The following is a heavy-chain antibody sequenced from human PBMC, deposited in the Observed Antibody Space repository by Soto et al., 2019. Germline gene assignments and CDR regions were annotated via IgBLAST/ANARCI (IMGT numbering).Heavy chain of an antibody. Sequence: QVQLVQSGAEVKKPGSSVKVSCKASGGTFSSYAISWVRQDPGQGLEWMGGIIPIFGTANYAQKFQGRVTITADDSTSTAYMELSSLRSEDTAVYYCARDAGSGWGNTHPYDYWGQGTLVTVSS. V-gene: IGHV1-69*01. D-gene: IGHD6-19*01. CDR3: ARDAGSGWGNTHPYDY. CDR2: IIPIFGTA. J-gene: IGHJ4*02. CDR1: GGTFSSYA.